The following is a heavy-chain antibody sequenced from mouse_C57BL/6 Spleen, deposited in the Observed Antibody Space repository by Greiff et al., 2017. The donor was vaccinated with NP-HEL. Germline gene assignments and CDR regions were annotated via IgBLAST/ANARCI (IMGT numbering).Heavy chain of an antibody. CDR3: TGEVTTVIFDY. Sequence: EVHLVESGGGLVQPGGSMKLSCVASGFTFSNYWMNWVRQSPEKGLEWVAQIRLKSDNYATHYAESVKGRFTISRDDSKSSVYLQMNNLRAEDTGIYYCTGEVTTVIFDYWGQGTTLTVSS. V-gene: IGHV6-3*01. CDR2: IRLKSDNYAT. J-gene: IGHJ2*01. CDR1: GFTFSNYW. D-gene: IGHD1-1*01.